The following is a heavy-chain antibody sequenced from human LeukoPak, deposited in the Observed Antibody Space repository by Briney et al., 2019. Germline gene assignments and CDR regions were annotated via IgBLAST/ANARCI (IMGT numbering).Heavy chain of an antibody. CDR2: MNPNSGNT. J-gene: IGHJ5*02. CDR1: GYTFTSYD. CDR3: ARDADYDSSEVSTPVQFDP. D-gene: IGHD3-22*01. V-gene: IGHV1-8*01. Sequence: SVKVSCKASGYTFTSYDINWVRQATGQGLEWMGWMNPNSGNTGYAQKFQGRVTMTRNTSISTAYMELSSLRSEDTAVYYCARDADYDSSEVSTPVQFDPWGQGTLVTVSS.